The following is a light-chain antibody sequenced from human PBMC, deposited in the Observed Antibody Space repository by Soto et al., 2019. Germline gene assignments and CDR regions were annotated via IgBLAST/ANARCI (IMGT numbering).Light chain of an antibody. CDR1: NSDVGNYDH. CDR2: EVT. V-gene: IGLV2-23*02. Sequence: QSALAQPASVSGSPGQSITISCTGTNSDVGNYDHVSWYQQSPGRAPKLIIYEVTERPAGVSDRFSGSKSGNTASLTISGLPAEDEADYYCCSFARSSGWVFGGGTKLTVL. CDR3: CSFARSSGWV. J-gene: IGLJ3*02.